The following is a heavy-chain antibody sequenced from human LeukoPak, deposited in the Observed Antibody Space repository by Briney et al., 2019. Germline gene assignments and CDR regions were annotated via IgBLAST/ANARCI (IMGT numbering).Heavy chain of an antibody. CDR2: IYTSGST. CDR1: GDSISNYY. V-gene: IGHV4-4*09. CDR3: ARGTGGQLGLGPYFDY. J-gene: IGHJ4*02. Sequence: SETLSLTCAVSGDSISNYYWSWIRQPPGEGLEWIGYIYTSGSTNYNPSLKSRVTISVDTSKNQFSLRLTSVTAADTAVYYCARGTGGQLGLGPYFDYWGQGTLVTVSS. D-gene: IGHD6-13*01.